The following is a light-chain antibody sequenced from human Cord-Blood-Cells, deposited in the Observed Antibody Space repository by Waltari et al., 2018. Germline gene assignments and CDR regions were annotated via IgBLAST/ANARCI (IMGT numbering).Light chain of an antibody. J-gene: IGLJ3*02. Sequence: QSVLTQPPSASGIPGQRVTIPCSRSTSNLACNTVDWYQQPPGTAPKLLIYSNNQRPSGIPNRFSGSKSGTSASLAISGLQSEDEADNYCAAWDDSLNGWVFGGGTKLTVL. V-gene: IGLV1-44*01. CDR2: SNN. CDR3: AAWDDSLNGWV. CDR1: TSNLACNT.